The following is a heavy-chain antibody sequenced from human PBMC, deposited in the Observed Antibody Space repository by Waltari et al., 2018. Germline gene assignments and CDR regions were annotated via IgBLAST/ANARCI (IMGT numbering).Heavy chain of an antibody. CDR3: ARVCGADCP. Sequence: QVRLQESGPGLVKPSETLSLICDVSGYSITTGFSWGWIRQPPGKGLEVIGTISHSGRTYYNSSLESRVTISLDTSKNQFSLKLTSVTAADTAVYYCARVCGADCPWGQGTLVTVSS. CDR1: GYSITTGFS. V-gene: IGHV4-38-2*01. CDR2: ISHSGRT. J-gene: IGHJ5*02. D-gene: IGHD2-21*01.